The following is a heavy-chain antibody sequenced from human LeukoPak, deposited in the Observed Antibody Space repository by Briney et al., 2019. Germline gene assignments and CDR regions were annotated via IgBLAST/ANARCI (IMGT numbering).Heavy chain of an antibody. CDR1: GVSISSSYSY. CDR2: IYYTGNT. CDR3: ARGGDSSGYEGRFDP. V-gene: IGHV4-39*07. J-gene: IGHJ5*02. D-gene: IGHD3-22*01. Sequence: SETLSLTCTVSGVSISSSYSYWGWIRQPPGMGLEWIGSIYYTGNTYYNASLKSQVSISIDTSKNQFSLKLTSVTAADTAVYYCARGGDSSGYEGRFDPWGQGTLVTVSS.